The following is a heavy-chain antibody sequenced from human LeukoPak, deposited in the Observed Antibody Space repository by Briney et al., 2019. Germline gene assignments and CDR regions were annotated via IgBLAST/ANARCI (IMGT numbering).Heavy chain of an antibody. J-gene: IGHJ4*02. D-gene: IGHD6-19*01. Sequence: GGSLRLSCAASGFPFSSYAMSWVRQSPGKGLEWVSAISGGNGNTYYAYYADSVRGRFTISRDSSKNTLYLQMNSLRAEDTAVYYCAKVYSSDWSHIGHFDYWGQGTLVTVSS. V-gene: IGHV3-23*01. CDR3: AKVYSSDWSHIGHFDY. CDR1: GFPFSSYA. CDR2: ISGGNGNTYYA.